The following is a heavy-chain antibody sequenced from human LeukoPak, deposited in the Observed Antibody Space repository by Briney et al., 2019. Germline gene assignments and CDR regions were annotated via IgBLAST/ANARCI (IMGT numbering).Heavy chain of an antibody. CDR3: ARAVQEPCCWFDP. CDR1: GGTFSSYT. CDR2: IIPILGIA. J-gene: IGHJ5*02. D-gene: IGHD1-26*01. Sequence: SVKVSCKASGGTFSSYTISWVRQAPGQGLKWMGRIIPILGIANYAQKFQGRVTITADKSTSTAYTELSSLRSEDTAVYYCARAVQEPCCWFDPWGQGTLVTVSS. V-gene: IGHV1-69*02.